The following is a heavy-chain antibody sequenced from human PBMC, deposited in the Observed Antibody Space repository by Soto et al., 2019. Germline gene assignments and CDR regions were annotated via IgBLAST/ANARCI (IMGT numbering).Heavy chain of an antibody. CDR3: ARDGKIYYFDY. V-gene: IGHV1-3*01. CDR1: GYTFTSYA. Sequence: EASVKVSCKASGYTFTSYAMHWVRQAPGQRLEWMGWINAGNGNTKYSQKFQGRVTITRDTSASTAYMELSSLRSEDTAVYYCARDGKIYYFDYWGQGTLVTVSS. CDR2: INAGNGNT. J-gene: IGHJ4*02.